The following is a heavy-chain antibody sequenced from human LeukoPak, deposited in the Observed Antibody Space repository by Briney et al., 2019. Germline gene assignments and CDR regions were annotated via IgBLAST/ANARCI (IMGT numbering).Heavy chain of an antibody. Sequence: SQTLSLTCTVSGGSISSSSYYWGWIRQPPGKGLEWIGSIYYSGSTYYNPSLKSRVTISVDTSKNQFSLKLSSVTAADTAVYYCARHLGSGGLDAFDIWGQGTMVTVSS. CDR3: ARHLGSGGLDAFDI. CDR1: GGSISSSSYY. D-gene: IGHD3-10*01. J-gene: IGHJ3*02. V-gene: IGHV4-39*01. CDR2: IYYSGST.